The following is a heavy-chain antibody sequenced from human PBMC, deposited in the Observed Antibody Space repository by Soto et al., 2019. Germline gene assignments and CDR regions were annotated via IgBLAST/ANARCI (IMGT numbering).Heavy chain of an antibody. D-gene: IGHD2-8*01. Sequence: LRLSCAASGFTFSSYAMHWVRQAPGKGLEWVAVISYDGSNKYYADSVKGRFTISRDNSKNTLYLQMNSLRDEDTAVYYCARGYKNGGHFEYWGKGTRVTVSS. CDR3: ARGYKNGGHFEY. CDR2: ISYDGSNK. V-gene: IGHV3-30-3*01. J-gene: IGHJ4*02. CDR1: GFTFSSYA.